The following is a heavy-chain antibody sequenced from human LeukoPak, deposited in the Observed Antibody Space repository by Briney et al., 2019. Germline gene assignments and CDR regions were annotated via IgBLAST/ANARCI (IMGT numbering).Heavy chain of an antibody. CDR2: INPNSGDA. V-gene: IGHV1-2*02. Sequence: ASVKVSCKASGYTFTGYFMHWARQAPGQGLEWMGWINPNSGDANYAQKFQGRVTMTRDTSISTAYMELSRLRSDDTAVYYCARDERYDSSGYPFDYWGQGTLVTVSS. CDR1: GYTFTGYF. CDR3: ARDERYDSSGYPFDY. J-gene: IGHJ4*02. D-gene: IGHD3-22*01.